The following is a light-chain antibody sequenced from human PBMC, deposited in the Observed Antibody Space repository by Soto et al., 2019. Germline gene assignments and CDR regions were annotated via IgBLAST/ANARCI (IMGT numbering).Light chain of an antibody. V-gene: IGKV1-27*01. Sequence: DIQMTQSPSSLSASVGDRVTITCRASQGISNYLAWYQQKPGKVPKLLIYAESTLQSGVPSRFSGSGSGTDFTLTISRLEPEDFAVYYCQQYGSSGTFGQGTKVDIK. CDR3: QQYGSSGT. J-gene: IGKJ1*01. CDR2: AES. CDR1: QGISNY.